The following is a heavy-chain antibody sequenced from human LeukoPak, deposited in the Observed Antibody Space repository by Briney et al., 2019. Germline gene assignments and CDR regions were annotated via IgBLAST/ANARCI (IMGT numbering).Heavy chain of an antibody. V-gene: IGHV4-38-2*02. CDR1: GYSISSGYY. CDR3: ARHSEYSSSWYYYYYYMDV. D-gene: IGHD6-13*01. J-gene: IGHJ6*03. Sequence: SETLSLTCTVSGYSISSGYYWGWIRQPPGKGLEWIGSIYHSGSTYYNPSLKSRVTISVDTSKNQFSLKLSSVTAADTAVYYCARHSEYSSSWYYYYYYMDVWGKGTTVTISS. CDR2: IYHSGST.